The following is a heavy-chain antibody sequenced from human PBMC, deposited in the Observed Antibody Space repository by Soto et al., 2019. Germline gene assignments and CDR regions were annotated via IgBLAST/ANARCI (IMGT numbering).Heavy chain of an antibody. CDR2: ISWNSGSI. J-gene: IGHJ6*03. Sequence: GGSLRLSCAASGFTFDDYAMHWVRQAPGKGLEWVSGISWNSGSIGYADSVKGRFTISRDNAKNSLYLQMNSLRAEDTALYYCAKDGYITYYYYYYMDVWGKGTTVTVSS. CDR3: AKDGYITYYYYYYMDV. V-gene: IGHV3-9*01. D-gene: IGHD1-1*01. CDR1: GFTFDDYA.